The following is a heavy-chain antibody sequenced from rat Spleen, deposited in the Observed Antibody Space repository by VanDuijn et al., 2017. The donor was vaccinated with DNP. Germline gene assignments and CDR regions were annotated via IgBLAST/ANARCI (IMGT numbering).Heavy chain of an antibody. CDR2: MWSAGGT. V-gene: IGHV2-47*01. CDR1: GFSLTSYG. Sequence: QVQMKETGPGLVQTTQTLSVTCTVSGFSLTSYGVSWIRQAPGKGLEWMGVMWSAGGTDHNLDLKSRLSINRDTSKNQVFLKLNSLQTKDTAMYFCVRKTAGNHYFDHWGQGVMVTVSS. J-gene: IGHJ2*01. CDR3: VRKTAGNHYFDH. D-gene: IGHD3-2*01.